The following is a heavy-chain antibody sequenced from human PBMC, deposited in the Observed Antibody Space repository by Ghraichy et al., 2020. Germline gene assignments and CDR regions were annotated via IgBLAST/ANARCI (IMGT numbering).Heavy chain of an antibody. D-gene: IGHD1-1*01. J-gene: IGHJ5*02. CDR3: ARANWKGWFDP. Sequence: LSLTCAASGFTFSSYWMSWVRQAPGKGLEWVANIKQDGSEKYYVDSVKGRFTISRDNAKNSLYLQMNSLRAEDTAVYYCARANWKGWFDPWGQGTLVTVSS. CDR1: GFTFSSYW. V-gene: IGHV3-7*04. CDR2: IKQDGSEK.